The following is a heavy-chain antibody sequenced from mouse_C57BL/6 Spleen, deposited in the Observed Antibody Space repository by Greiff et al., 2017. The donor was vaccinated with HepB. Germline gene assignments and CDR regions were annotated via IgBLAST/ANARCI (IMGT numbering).Heavy chain of an antibody. Sequence: EVMLVESGGGLVKPGGSLKLSCAASGFTFSDYGMHRVRQAPEKGLEWVAYISSGSSTIYYADTVKGRFTISRDNAKNTLFLQMTSLRSEDTAMYYCARDDYDDAMDYWGQGTSVTVSS. CDR2: ISSGSSTI. V-gene: IGHV5-17*01. J-gene: IGHJ4*01. CDR3: ARDDYDDAMDY. CDR1: GFTFSDYG. D-gene: IGHD2-4*01.